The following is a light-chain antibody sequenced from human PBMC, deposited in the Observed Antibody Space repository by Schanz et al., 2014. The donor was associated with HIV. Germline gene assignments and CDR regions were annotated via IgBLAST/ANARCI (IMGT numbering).Light chain of an antibody. V-gene: IGKV1-5*03. CDR3: QQYNSYSPMYT. J-gene: IGKJ2*01. CDR2: QAS. Sequence: DIQMTQSPSTLSASVGDRVTITCRASQTIYSWLAWYQQKPGRAPNLLIYQASTLETGVPSRFSGSGSGTEFTLTISSLQPDDFATYYCQQYNSYSPMYTFGQGTKLEIK. CDR1: QTIYSW.